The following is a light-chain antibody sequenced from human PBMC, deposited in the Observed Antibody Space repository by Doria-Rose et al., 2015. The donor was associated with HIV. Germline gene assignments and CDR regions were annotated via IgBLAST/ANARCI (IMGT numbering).Light chain of an antibody. J-gene: IGKJ3*01. V-gene: IGKV4-1*01. CDR3: QQYYDTPS. CDR1: QSLLYTSKNY. Sequence: DIRVTQSPESLGMSLGERATLNCKSNQSLLYTSKNYLAWYQQKPGQPPKLLIYWASTRQSVVPARSSGSGSGTDFTLTISSLEAEDVVVYYCQQYYDTPSFGPGTTVDIK. CDR2: WAS.